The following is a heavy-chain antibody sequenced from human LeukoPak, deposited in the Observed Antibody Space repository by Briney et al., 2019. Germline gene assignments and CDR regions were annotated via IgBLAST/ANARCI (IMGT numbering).Heavy chain of an antibody. J-gene: IGHJ4*02. CDR3: AREWCSDTNCYKVGFDY. D-gene: IGHD2-8*02. Sequence: SETLSLTCTVSGVSISSYSWSWIRQPPGKGLEWIGYSYYSGSTNYNPSLKSRVTILVDPSKNQFSLHLLSVTAADTAVYYCAREWCSDTNCYKVGFDYWGQGTLVSISS. CDR1: GVSISSYS. V-gene: IGHV4-59*12. CDR2: SYYSGST.